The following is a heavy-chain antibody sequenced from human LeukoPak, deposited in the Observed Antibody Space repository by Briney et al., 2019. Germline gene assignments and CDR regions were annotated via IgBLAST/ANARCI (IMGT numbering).Heavy chain of an antibody. D-gene: IGHD3-22*01. V-gene: IGHV4-34*01. CDR1: GGSFSGYY. J-gene: IGHJ4*02. CDR2: INHSGST. Sequence: SETLSLTCAVYGGSFSGYYWSWIRQPPGKGLEWIGEINHSGSTNYNPSLKSRVTISLDTSKNQFSLKLSSVTAADTAVYYCARGPPLGDYDSSGYPNGDPDYWGQGTLVTVSS. CDR3: ARGPPLGDYDSSGYPNGDPDY.